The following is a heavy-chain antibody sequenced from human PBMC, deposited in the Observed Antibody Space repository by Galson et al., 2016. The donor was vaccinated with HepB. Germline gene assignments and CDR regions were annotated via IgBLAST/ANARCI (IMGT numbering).Heavy chain of an antibody. Sequence: SLRLSCAASGFTFSSYSMNWVRQAPGKGLEWVSYISSSSSTIYYADSVKGRFTISRDNAKNSLYLQMNSLRAEDTAVYYCARPPEGDRRYFDLWGRGTLVTVSS. J-gene: IGHJ2*01. D-gene: IGHD3-16*01. CDR1: GFTFSSYS. CDR2: ISSSSSTI. CDR3: ARPPEGDRRYFDL. V-gene: IGHV3-48*01.